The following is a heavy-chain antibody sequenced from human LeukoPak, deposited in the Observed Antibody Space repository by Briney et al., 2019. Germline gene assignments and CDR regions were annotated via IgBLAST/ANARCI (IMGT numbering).Heavy chain of an antibody. D-gene: IGHD3-10*01. V-gene: IGHV4-4*07. CDR2: IYTSGST. CDR1: GGSISSYY. CDR3: ARFRITMVRGYFDY. J-gene: IGHJ4*02. Sequence: SETLPLTCTVSGGSISSYYWSWIRQPAGKGLEWIGRIYTSGSTNYNPSLKSRVTMSVDTSKNQFSLKLSFVTAADTAVYYCARFRITMVRGYFDYRGQGTLVTVSS.